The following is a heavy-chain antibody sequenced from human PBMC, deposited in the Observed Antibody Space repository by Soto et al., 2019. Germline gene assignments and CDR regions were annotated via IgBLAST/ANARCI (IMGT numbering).Heavy chain of an antibody. CDR3: AKVGATQTGNKKDPGD. J-gene: IGHJ4*02. Sequence: SMRLSCAASGFTFSSYAMSWVRQAPGKGLEWVSAISGSGGSTYYADSVKGRFTISRDNSKNTLYLQMNSLRAEDTAVYYWAKVGATQTGNKKDPGDWGQGTLVSVTS. CDR1: GFTFSSYA. D-gene: IGHD1-1*01. CDR2: ISGSGGST. V-gene: IGHV3-23*01.